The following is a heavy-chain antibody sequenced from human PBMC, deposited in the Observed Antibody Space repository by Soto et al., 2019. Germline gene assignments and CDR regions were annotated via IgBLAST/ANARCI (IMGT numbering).Heavy chain of an antibody. CDR2: ISGSGGST. CDR1: GFTFSSYA. J-gene: IGHJ4*02. CDR3: AKDLRSGLDCSGGSCYLYLGRPFVSFDY. D-gene: IGHD2-15*01. Sequence: PGGSLRLSCAASGFTFSSYAMSWVRQAPGKGLEWVSAISGSGGSTYYADSVKGRFTISRDNSKNTLYLQMNSLRAEDTAVYYCAKDLRSGLDCSGGSCYLYLGRPFVSFDYWGQGTLVTVYS. V-gene: IGHV3-23*01.